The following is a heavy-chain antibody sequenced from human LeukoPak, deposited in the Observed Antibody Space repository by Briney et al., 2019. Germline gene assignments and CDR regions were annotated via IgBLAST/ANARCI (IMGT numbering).Heavy chain of an antibody. CDR1: HYTFTNYG. CDR3: ARGPPSYGNDY. CDR2: ISAYNGNT. Sequence: ASVKVSCKTSHYTFTNYGISWVRQAPGQGLEWMGWISAYNGNTNYAQKLQGRVTMTTDTSTSTAYMELRSLRSDDTAVYYCARGPPSYGNDYWGQGTLVTVSS. V-gene: IGHV1-18*01. J-gene: IGHJ4*02. D-gene: IGHD5-18*01.